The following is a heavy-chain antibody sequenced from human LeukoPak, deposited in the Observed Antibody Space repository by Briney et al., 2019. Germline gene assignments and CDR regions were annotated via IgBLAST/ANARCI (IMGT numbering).Heavy chain of an antibody. CDR2: INTDGSTT. D-gene: IGHD3-10*01. J-gene: IGHJ3*02. CDR3: RCGSGAFDI. V-gene: IGHV3-74*01. CDR1: GFTFSSYW. Sequence: PGGSLRLSCAASGFTFSSYWIHWVRHAPGKGPVWVSRINTDGSTTSYADSVKGRFTISRDNTKNTVYLQMNSLRAEDTAVYYCRCGSGAFDIWGQGTMVTVSS.